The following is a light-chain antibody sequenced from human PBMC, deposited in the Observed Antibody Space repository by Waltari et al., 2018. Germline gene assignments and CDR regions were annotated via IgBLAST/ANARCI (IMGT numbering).Light chain of an antibody. CDR2: AAS. J-gene: IGKJ1*01. CDR3: QQSYNTPWT. CDR1: RTASDF. Sequence: DIQMTQSPSSLAASVGDRVTITCRASRTASDFLNWYQQKPGSAPKLLIYAASTVQSEVPSRFKGSGSGTDFTLTINRLQPEDFATYYCQQSYNTPWTFGQGTRVEIK. V-gene: IGKV1-39*01.